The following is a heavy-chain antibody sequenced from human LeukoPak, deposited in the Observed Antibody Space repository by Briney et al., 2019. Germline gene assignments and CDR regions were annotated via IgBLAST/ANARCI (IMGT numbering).Heavy chain of an antibody. J-gene: IGHJ4*02. CDR1: GGFFSGYY. V-gene: IGHV4-34*01. Sequence: PSETLSLTCAVYGGFFSGYYWSWIRQPPGKGLEWIGKVNHSGSTNYNPSLKSRVTISVDTSKNQFSLKLSSVTAADTAVYYCARSIPTHYFGSGSYPFYFDFWGQGTLVTVSS. CDR2: VNHSGST. D-gene: IGHD3-10*01. CDR3: ARSIPTHYFGSGSYPFYFDF.